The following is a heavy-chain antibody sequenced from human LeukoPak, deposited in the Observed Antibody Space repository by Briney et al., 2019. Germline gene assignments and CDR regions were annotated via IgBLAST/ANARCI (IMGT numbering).Heavy chain of an antibody. D-gene: IGHD6-13*01. CDR1: GGFISGYY. CDR3: VRKIAAGSLTP. Sequence: SSETLSLTCSVSGGFISGYYWTWIRQPPGKRLEWLGYIYSTGSTNYNPSLKSRIAISVDTSKNQFYLNLTSVSAADTAVYFCVRKIAAGSLTPWGQGTLVTVSS. V-gene: IGHV4-59*13. J-gene: IGHJ5*02. CDR2: IYSTGST.